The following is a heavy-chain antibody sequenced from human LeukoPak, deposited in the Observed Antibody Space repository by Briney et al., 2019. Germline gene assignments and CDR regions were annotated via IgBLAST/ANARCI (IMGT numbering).Heavy chain of an antibody. CDR1: GFSFIVFG. CDR2: TWSGGSKK. J-gene: IGHJ4*01. Sequence: GRSLRLSCEASGFSFIVFGIHWVRQPPGKGLEWVAVTWSGGSKKYCSASVREGFTISRDHCKNTVHLRMNRLRLEATALYYCVREGPDGTTSYFDSWGHGALVTVSS. V-gene: IGHV3-33*01. CDR3: VREGPDGTTSYFDS. D-gene: IGHD5-24*01.